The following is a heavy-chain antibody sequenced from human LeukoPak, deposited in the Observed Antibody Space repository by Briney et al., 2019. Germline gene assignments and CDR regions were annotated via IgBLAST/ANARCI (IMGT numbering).Heavy chain of an antibody. CDR2: ISAYNGNT. Sequence: ASVKVSCKASGCTFTSYGISWVRQAPGQGLEWMGWISAYNGNTNYAQKLQGRVTMTTDTSTSTAYMELRSLRSDDTAVYYCARMYNWNDDGGYYYYMDVWGKGTTVTVSS. J-gene: IGHJ6*03. V-gene: IGHV1-18*01. D-gene: IGHD1-20*01. CDR1: GCTFTSYG. CDR3: ARMYNWNDDGGYYYYMDV.